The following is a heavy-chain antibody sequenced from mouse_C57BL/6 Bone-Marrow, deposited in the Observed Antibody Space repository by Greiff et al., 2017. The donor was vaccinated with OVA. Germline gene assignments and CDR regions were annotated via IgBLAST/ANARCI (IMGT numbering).Heavy chain of an antibody. J-gene: IGHJ4*01. CDR2: INPGSGGT. V-gene: IGHV1-54*01. CDR1: GYAFTNYL. D-gene: IGHD1-2*01. CDR3: ARISLLRSRVMDY. Sequence: VQLQQSGAELVRPGTSVKVSCKASGYAFTNYLIEWVKQRPGQGLEWIGVINPGSGGTNYNEKFKGKATLTADKSSSTAYMQLSSLTSEDSAVYFCARISLLRSRVMDYWGQGTSVTVSS.